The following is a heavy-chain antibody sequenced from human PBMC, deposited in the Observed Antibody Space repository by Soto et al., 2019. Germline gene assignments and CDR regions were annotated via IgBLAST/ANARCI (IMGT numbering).Heavy chain of an antibody. V-gene: IGHV3-23*01. J-gene: IGHJ4*02. CDR1: GFIFSSYA. CDR3: VGLYFDY. D-gene: IGHD1-26*01. CDR2: ISGSGGST. Sequence: EVQLLESGGGLVQPGGSLRLSCAASGFIFSSYAMSWVRQTPGKGLEWVSGISGSGGSTHYADSVKGRFTISRDNSKNTLYLQMNRMRAEDMALYYCVGLYFDYWGRGARVTVSS.